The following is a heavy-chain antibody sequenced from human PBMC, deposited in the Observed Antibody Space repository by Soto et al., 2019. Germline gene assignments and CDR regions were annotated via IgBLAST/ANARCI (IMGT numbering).Heavy chain of an antibody. CDR3: AKDGGWYPDSYFDY. Sequence: GGSLRLSCAASGCTFDDYAMHWVRQAPGKGLEWVSGISWNSGSIGYADSVKGRFTISRDNAKNSLYLQMNSLRAEDTALYYCAKDGGWYPDSYFDYWGQGTLVTVSS. J-gene: IGHJ4*02. V-gene: IGHV3-9*01. CDR2: ISWNSGSI. D-gene: IGHD6-19*01. CDR1: GCTFDDYA.